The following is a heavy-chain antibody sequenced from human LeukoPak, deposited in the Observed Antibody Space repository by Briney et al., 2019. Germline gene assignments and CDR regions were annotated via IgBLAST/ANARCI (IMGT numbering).Heavy chain of an antibody. Sequence: GASLRLSCAASGFTFSSYAMSWVRQAPGKGLEWVSAISGSGGSTSYADSVKGRFTISRDNSKNTLYLQMNSLRAEDTAVYYCAKEGDSSGYYSDAFDIWGQGAMVTVSS. J-gene: IGHJ3*02. V-gene: IGHV3-23*01. CDR1: GFTFSSYA. D-gene: IGHD3-22*01. CDR3: AKEGDSSGYYSDAFDI. CDR2: ISGSGGST.